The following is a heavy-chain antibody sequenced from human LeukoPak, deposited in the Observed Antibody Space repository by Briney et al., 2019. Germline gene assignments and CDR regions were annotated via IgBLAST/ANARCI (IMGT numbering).Heavy chain of an antibody. CDR3: AREGKDTAMVTYYYYYMDV. CDR1: GYTFTSYD. D-gene: IGHD5-18*01. Sequence: ASVKVSCKASGYTFTSYDINWVRQATGQGLEWMGWINPDTGGRNYAQKFQGRVTMTRDTSISTAYMELSRLRSDDTAVYYCAREGKDTAMVTYYYYYMDVWGKGTTVTISS. CDR2: INPDTGGR. J-gene: IGHJ6*03. V-gene: IGHV1-2*02.